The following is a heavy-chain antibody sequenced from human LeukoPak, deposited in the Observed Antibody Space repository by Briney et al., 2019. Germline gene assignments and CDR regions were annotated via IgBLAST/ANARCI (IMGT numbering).Heavy chain of an antibody. V-gene: IGHV4-39*01. J-gene: IGHJ4*02. CDR1: GGSISSSSYY. Sequence: PSETLSLTCTVSGGSISSSSYYWGWIRQLPGKGLEWIGSIYYSGSTYYNPSLKSRVTISVDTSKNQFSLKLSSVTAADTAVYYCARLPGDIDGDWGQGTLVTVSS. CDR3: ARLPGDIDGD. CDR2: IYYSGST. D-gene: IGHD3-10*01.